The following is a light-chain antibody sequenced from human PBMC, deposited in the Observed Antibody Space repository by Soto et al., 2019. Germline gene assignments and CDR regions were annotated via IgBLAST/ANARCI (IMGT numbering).Light chain of an antibody. Sequence: QSVLTQPPSVSGSPGQSITISCTGTSSDVGGYNYVSWYQQHPGKAPKLMIYDVSNRPSGFSNRFSGSKSGNTASLTISGLQAEDEADYYCSLYTSSSTLYFFGSWTKVTVL. V-gene: IGLV2-14*01. J-gene: IGLJ1*01. CDR2: DVS. CDR3: SLYTSSSTLYF. CDR1: SSDVGGYNY.